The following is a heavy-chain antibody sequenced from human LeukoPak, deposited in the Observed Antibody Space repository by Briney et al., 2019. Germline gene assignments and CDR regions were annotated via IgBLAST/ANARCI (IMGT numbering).Heavy chain of an antibody. CDR2: IRYDGSNK. J-gene: IGHJ4*02. Sequence: PGGSLRLSCAASGFTFNNYAMHWARQAPGKGLEWVTFIRYDGSNKYYAESVKGRFTISRDNSKNTLYLQMSSLRAEDTAVYYCAKAIHSSSSGVVDYWGQGTLVTLSS. V-gene: IGHV3-30*02. CDR3: AKAIHSSSSGVVDY. D-gene: IGHD6-6*01. CDR1: GFTFNNYA.